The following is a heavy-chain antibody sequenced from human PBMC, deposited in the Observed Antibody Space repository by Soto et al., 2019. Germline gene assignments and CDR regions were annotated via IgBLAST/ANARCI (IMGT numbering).Heavy chain of an antibody. CDR1: RFTFSSYW. D-gene: IGHD1-26*01. J-gene: IGHJ6*02. CDR3: ARRREGYYYGLDV. Sequence: EERLVESGGGSVHPGGSLRLSCAASRFTFSSYWMYWVRQAPGKGLVWVSRINSDGSSTRYSDSVKGRVSISRDNSKSTLYLQMHTLRADDTAVYYCARRREGYYYGLDVWGQGTTVTVSS. V-gene: IGHV3-74*01. CDR2: INSDGSST.